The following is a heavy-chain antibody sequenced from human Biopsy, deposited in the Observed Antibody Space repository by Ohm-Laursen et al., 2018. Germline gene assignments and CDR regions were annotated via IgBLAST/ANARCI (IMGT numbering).Heavy chain of an antibody. J-gene: IGHJ4*02. D-gene: IGHD3-10*01. Sequence: SLRLSCAASGFTVSSNYVSWVRQAPGMGLEWVSVIYSGDRPYYRESVRGRFTISRDNAKNTVFLQMNSLRAEDTAVYYCTRAEAGSGSLLYFDYWGQGTLVTVSS. CDR1: GFTVSSNY. V-gene: IGHV3-53*01. CDR3: TRAEAGSGSLLYFDY. CDR2: IYSGDRP.